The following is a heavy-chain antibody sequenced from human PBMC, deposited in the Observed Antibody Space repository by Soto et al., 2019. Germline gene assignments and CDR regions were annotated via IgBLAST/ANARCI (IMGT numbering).Heavy chain of an antibody. V-gene: IGHV4-31*03. CDR2: IYYSGST. D-gene: IGHD2-21*02. Sequence: QVQLQESGPGLVKPSQTLSLTCTVSGGSISSGGYYWSWIRQHPGKGLEWIGYIYYSGSTYYNPSLKSRVTISVDTSKNQFSLKLSSVTAADTAAYYCARLRAGGGHSHSIDLWGRGTLVTVSS. J-gene: IGHJ2*01. CDR3: ARLRAGGGHSHSIDL. CDR1: GGSISSGGYY.